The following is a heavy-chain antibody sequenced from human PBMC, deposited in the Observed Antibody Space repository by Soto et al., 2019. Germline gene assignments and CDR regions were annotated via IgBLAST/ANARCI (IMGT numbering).Heavy chain of an antibody. V-gene: IGHV4-59*08. CDR1: GGSISSYY. J-gene: IGHJ6*03. CDR3: ARHGPEYYDFWSGSAPYYYYYMDV. D-gene: IGHD3-3*01. CDR2: IYYSGST. Sequence: SETLSLTCTVSGGSISSYYWSWIRQPPGKGLEWIGYIYYSGSTNYNPSLKSRVTISVDTSKNQFSLKLSSVTAADTAVYYCARHGPEYYDFWSGSAPYYYYYMDVWGKGTTVTVSS.